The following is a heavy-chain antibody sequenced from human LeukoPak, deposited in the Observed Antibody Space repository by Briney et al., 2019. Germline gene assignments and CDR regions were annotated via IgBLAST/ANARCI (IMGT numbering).Heavy chain of an antibody. V-gene: IGHV4-31*03. CDR1: GGSISIGGYY. CDR3: ARGWVYDSSGDNWFDP. D-gene: IGHD3-22*01. CDR2: IYYSGST. Sequence: SQTLSLTCTVSGGSISIGGYYWSWIRQHPGKGLEWIGYIYYSGSTYYNPSLKSRVTISVDTSKNQFSLKLSSVTAADTAVYYCARGWVYDSSGDNWFDPWGQGTLVTVSS. J-gene: IGHJ5*02.